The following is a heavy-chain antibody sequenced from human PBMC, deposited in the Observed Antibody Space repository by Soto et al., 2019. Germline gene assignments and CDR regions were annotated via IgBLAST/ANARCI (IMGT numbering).Heavy chain of an antibody. Sequence: ASVKVSCKASGYTFTGYYMHWVRQAPGQGLEWMGWINPNSGGTNYAQKFQGWVTMTRDTSISTAYMELSRLRSDDTAVYYCARDQGGYSCYDSRYYFSYRGRGSLVTVSS. CDR1: GYTFTGYY. CDR2: INPNSGGT. J-gene: IGHJ4*02. V-gene: IGHV1-2*04. D-gene: IGHD5-12*01. CDR3: ARDQGGYSCYDSRYYFSY.